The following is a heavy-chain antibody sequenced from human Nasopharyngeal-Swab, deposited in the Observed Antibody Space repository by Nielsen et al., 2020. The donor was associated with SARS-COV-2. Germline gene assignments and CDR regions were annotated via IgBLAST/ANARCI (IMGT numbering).Heavy chain of an antibody. CDR3: ARRELLRWYFDL. CDR2: IYSGGST. CDR1: GFTVSSNY. Sequence: GESLKISCAASGFTVSSNYMSWVRQAPGKGLEWVSVIYSGGSTYYADSVKGRFTISRDNSKNTLYLQMNSLRAEDTAVYYCARRELLRWYFDLWGRGTLVTVSS. J-gene: IGHJ2*01. D-gene: IGHD1-26*01. V-gene: IGHV3-53*01.